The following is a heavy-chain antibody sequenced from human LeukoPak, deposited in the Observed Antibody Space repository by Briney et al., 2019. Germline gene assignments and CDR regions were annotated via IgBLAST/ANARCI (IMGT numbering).Heavy chain of an antibody. D-gene: IGHD5-18*01. CDR2: IYTSGST. J-gene: IGHJ4*02. CDR3: ARAGGVQLWSLYYFDY. Sequence: PSETLSLTCTVSGGSISSGSYYWRWIRQPAGKGLEWIGRIYTSGSTNYNPSLKSRVTISVDTSKNQFSLKLSSVTAADTAVYYCARAGGVQLWSLYYFDYWGQGTLVTVSS. V-gene: IGHV4-61*02. CDR1: GGSISSGSYY.